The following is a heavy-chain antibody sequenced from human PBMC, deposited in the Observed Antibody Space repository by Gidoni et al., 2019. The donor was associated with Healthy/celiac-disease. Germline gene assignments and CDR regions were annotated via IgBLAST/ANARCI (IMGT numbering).Heavy chain of an antibody. J-gene: IGHJ4*02. CDR3: AGGPYYYDSSGYSTGGVDY. V-gene: IGHV3-30*02. CDR2: IRYDGSNK. D-gene: IGHD3-22*01. Sequence: QVQLVESGGGVVQPGGSLRLSCAASGFPFSSYGMHWVRQAPGKGLEWVAFIRYDGSNKYYADSVKGRFTISRDNSKNTLYLQMNSLRAEDTAVYYCAGGPYYYDSSGYSTGGVDYWGQGTLVTVSS. CDR1: GFPFSSYG.